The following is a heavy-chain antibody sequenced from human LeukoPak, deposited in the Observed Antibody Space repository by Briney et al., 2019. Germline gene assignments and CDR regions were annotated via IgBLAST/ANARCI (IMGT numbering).Heavy chain of an antibody. CDR3: ARGRTRGFDY. J-gene: IGHJ4*02. CDR2: INHSGGT. CDR1: GGSFGGYY. V-gene: IGHV4-34*01. Sequence: SETLSLTCAVYGGSFGGYYCNWIRQPPGKGLEWIGEINHSGGTNYNPSLKSRVTISVDTSKNQFSLKLSSVTAADTAVYYCARGRTRGFDYWGQGTLVTVSS.